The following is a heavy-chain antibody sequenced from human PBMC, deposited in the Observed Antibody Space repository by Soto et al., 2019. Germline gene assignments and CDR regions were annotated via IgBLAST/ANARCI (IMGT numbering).Heavy chain of an antibody. CDR2: ISSSSSYI. D-gene: IGHD1-26*01. CDR1: GFTFDDYA. Sequence: GGSLRLSCAASGFTFDDYAMHWVRQAPGKGLEWVSSISSSSSYIYYADSVKGRFTISRDNAKNSLYLQMNSLRAEDTAVYYCARGGSGSFHSYFDYWGQGTLVTVSS. V-gene: IGHV3-21*01. CDR3: ARGGSGSFHSYFDY. J-gene: IGHJ4*02.